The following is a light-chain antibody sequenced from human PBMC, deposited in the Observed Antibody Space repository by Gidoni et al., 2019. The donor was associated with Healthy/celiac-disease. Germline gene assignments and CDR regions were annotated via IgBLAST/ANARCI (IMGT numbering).Light chain of an antibody. Sequence: QSALTQPASVSGSPGQSITISCTGTSSDVGGYNFVSWYQQHPGKAPKLMIFDVTTRASGVSSRFSGSKSGNTASLTISGLQAEDEADYYCCSYTSSSTLGVFGGGTKLTVL. CDR2: DVT. CDR1: SSDVGGYNF. J-gene: IGLJ3*02. V-gene: IGLV2-14*03. CDR3: CSYTSSSTLGV.